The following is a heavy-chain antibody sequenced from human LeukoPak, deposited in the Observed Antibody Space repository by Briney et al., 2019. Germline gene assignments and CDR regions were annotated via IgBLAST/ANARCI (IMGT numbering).Heavy chain of an antibody. J-gene: IGHJ4*02. V-gene: IGHV4-4*07. Sequence: SETLSLTCTVSGGSINVFYWSWIRQPAGKGLQWIGRISTSGNTDYNPSLKSRVTMSVDTSMNQFSLKLTSVTAADTAVYYCARGESGSYFWGQGTLVTVSS. CDR3: ARGESGSYF. CDR1: GGSINVFY. CDR2: ISTSGNT. D-gene: IGHD1-26*01.